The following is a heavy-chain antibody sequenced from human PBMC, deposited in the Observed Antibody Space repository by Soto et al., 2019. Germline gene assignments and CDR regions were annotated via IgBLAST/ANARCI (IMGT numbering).Heavy chain of an antibody. J-gene: IGHJ5*02. CDR3: ANDFWSEYS. CDR1: GSTFSRYE. CDR2: ISGSSSMI. Sequence: GGSLRLSCAASGSTFSRYEMNWVRQAPGKGLEWVSYISGSSSMIYYAGSVKGRFTISRDNAKNSLYLQMNSLRAEDTAVYYCANDFWSEYSWGQGTLVTVSS. V-gene: IGHV3-48*03. D-gene: IGHD3-3*01.